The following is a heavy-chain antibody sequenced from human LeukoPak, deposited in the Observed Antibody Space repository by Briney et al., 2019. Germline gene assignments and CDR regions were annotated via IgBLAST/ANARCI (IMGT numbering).Heavy chain of an antibody. CDR1: GGSISSGGYY. CDR3: ARGGLTVAPRGGMDV. J-gene: IGHJ6*02. V-gene: IGHV4-31*03. CDR2: IYYSGST. Sequence: PSQPLSLTCTVSGGSISSGGYYWSWIRQHPGKGLEWIGYIYYSGSTYYNPSLKSRVTISVDTSKNQFSLKLSSVTAADTAVYYCARGGLTVAPRGGMDVWGQGTTVTVSS. D-gene: IGHD4-23*01.